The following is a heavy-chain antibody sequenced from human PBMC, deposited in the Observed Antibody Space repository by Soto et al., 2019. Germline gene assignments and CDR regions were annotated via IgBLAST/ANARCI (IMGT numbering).Heavy chain of an antibody. V-gene: IGHV2-5*02. J-gene: IGHJ1*01. D-gene: IGHD3-9*01. CDR2: IYWDDDK. Sequence: SGPTLVNPTQTLTLTCTFSGLSLSTSGVAVGWIRQPPGKALEWLALIYWDDDKRYSPSLKSRLTITKDTSKNQAVLTMTNMDPVDTATYYCAHRLARGATGLYFQHWGQGTPVTVSS. CDR3: AHRLARGATGLYFQH. CDR1: GLSLSTSGVA.